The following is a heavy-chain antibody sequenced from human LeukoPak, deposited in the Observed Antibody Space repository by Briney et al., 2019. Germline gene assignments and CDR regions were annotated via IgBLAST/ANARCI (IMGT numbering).Heavy chain of an antibody. CDR2: ISSSSSYI. J-gene: IGHJ4*02. CDR1: GFTFSSYS. V-gene: IGHV3-21*01. CDR3: ASTRNNYYDSSGYYNGVGDY. Sequence: PGGSLRLSCAASGFTFSSYSVTWVRQAPGKGLERVSSISSSSSYIYYADSVKGRFTISRDNAKNSLYLQMNSLRAEDTAVYYCASTRNNYYDSSGYYNGVGDYWGQGTLVTVSS. D-gene: IGHD3-22*01.